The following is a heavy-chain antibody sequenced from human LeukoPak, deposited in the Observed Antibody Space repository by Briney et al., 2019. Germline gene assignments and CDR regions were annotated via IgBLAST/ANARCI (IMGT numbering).Heavy chain of an antibody. D-gene: IGHD6-13*01. CDR1: GYTFTGYY. V-gene: IGHV1-2*02. Sequence: ASVKVSCKASGYTFTGYYMHWVRQAPGQGLEWMGWINPNSGGTNYAQKFQGRVTMTRDTSISTAYMELSRLRSDDTAVYYCASGPGIAAAGTGLNWFDPWGQGTLVTVSS. CDR3: ASGPGIAAAGTGLNWFDP. J-gene: IGHJ5*02. CDR2: INPNSGGT.